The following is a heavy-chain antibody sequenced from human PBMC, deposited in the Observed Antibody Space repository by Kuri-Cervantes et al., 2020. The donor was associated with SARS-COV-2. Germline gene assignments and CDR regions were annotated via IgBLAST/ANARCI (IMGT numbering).Heavy chain of an antibody. J-gene: IGHJ3*02. Sequence: GESLKISCKGSGYSFTSYWIGWVRQMPGKGLEWMGIIYPGDSDTRYSPSFQGQVTISADKSISTAYLQWSSLKASDTAMYYCARPLYYYDSSGYPGSVVAFDIWCQGTRGTVSS. CDR1: GYSFTSYW. CDR3: ARPLYYYDSSGYPGSVVAFDI. CDR2: IYPGDSDT. D-gene: IGHD3-22*01. V-gene: IGHV5-51*01.